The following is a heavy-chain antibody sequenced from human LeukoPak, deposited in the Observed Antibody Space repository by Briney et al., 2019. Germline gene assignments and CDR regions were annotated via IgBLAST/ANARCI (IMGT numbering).Heavy chain of an antibody. D-gene: IGHD6-19*01. CDR1: GFTFSNYA. V-gene: IGHV3-30*04. J-gene: IGHJ4*02. CDR3: ARRDSSGWYVDY. CDR2: ISYDGSNK. Sequence: PGGSLRLSCAASGFTFSNYALHWVRQAPGKGLEWVAFISYDGSNKYYADSVKGRFTTSRDNSKNTLCLQMNSLRPDDTSVFYCARRDSSGWYVDYWGQGILVTVSS.